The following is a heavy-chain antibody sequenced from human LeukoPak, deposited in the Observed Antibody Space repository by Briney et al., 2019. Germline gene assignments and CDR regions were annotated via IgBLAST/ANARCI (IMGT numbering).Heavy chain of an antibody. J-gene: IGHJ4*02. CDR3: AKDRRNDFDY. Sequence: GRSLRLSCAASGFTFDDYTMHWVRQALGKGLEWVSGISWNSGSIGYADSVKGRFTISRDNAKNSLYLQMNSLRGDDTALYYCAKDRRNDFDYWGQGTLVTVSS. CDR1: GFTFDDYT. CDR2: ISWNSGSI. D-gene: IGHD1-14*01. V-gene: IGHV3-9*01.